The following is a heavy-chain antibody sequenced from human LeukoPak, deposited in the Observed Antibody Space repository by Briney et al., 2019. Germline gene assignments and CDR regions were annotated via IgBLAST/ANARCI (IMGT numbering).Heavy chain of an antibody. V-gene: IGHV3-33*06. D-gene: IGHD1-26*01. CDR1: GFTFSSYG. CDR2: IWYDGSNK. CDR3: AKFQYSGSYYSSDLDY. J-gene: IGHJ4*02. Sequence: GGSLRLSCAASGFTFSSYGMHWVRQAPGKGLEWVAVIWYDGSNKYYADSVKGRFTISRDNSKNTLYLQMNSLRAEDTAVYYCAKFQYSGSYYSSDLDYWGQGTLVTVSS.